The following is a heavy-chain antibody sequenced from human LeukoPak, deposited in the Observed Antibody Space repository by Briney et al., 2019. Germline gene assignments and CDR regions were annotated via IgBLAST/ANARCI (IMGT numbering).Heavy chain of an antibody. V-gene: IGHV4-34*01. D-gene: IGHD2-21*02. CDR2: INHSGST. J-gene: IGHJ4*02. CDR3: ARALRGVTPLAY. Sequence: PSETLSLTCAVYGGSFSGYYWSWIRQPPGKGLEWIGEINHSGSTNYNPSLKSRVTITVGTSKNQFSLKLSSVTAADTAVYYCARALRGVTPLAYWGQGTLVTVSS. CDR1: GGSFSGYY.